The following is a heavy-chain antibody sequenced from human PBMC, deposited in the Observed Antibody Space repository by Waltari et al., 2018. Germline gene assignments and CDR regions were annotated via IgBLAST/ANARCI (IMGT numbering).Heavy chain of an antibody. J-gene: IGHJ4*02. CDR3: ARLGRGYYDFWSGYYTEYFDY. V-gene: IGHV4-4*07. CDR1: GGSISSYY. CDR2: IYTSGST. D-gene: IGHD3-3*01. Sequence: QVQLQESGPGLVKPSETLSLTCTVSGGSISSYYWSWIRQPAGKGLEWIGRIYTSGSTNYTPSLKSRVTMSVDTSKNQFSLKLSSVTAADTAVYYCARLGRGYYDFWSGYYTEYFDYWGQGTLVTVSS.